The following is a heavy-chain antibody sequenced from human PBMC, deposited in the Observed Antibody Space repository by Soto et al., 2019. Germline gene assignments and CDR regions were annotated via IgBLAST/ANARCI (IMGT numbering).Heavy chain of an antibody. CDR1: GLTFSSYW. J-gene: IGHJ4*02. CDR3: VRGNSGYGNFDD. D-gene: IGHD5-12*01. V-gene: IGHV3-74*01. CDR2: MYTDASSA. Sequence: EVQLVESGGGLVQPGGSLILSCAASGLTFSSYWMHWVRQAPGKGLVWVSRMYTDASSATYADSVKGRFTISRDNAKNTLFLQIDSLRTEDPAVYYCVRGNSGYGNFDDWCEGTMVTVYS.